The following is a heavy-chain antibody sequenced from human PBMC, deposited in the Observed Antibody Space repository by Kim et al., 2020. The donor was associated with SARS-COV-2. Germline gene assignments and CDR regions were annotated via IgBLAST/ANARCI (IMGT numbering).Heavy chain of an antibody. Sequence: KSRVTISVDTSKNQFSLKLSSVTAADTAVYYCARGFGYCSSTSCYGLDYWGQGTLVTVSS. CDR3: ARGFGYCSSTSCYGLDY. J-gene: IGHJ4*02. V-gene: IGHV4-34*01. D-gene: IGHD2-2*01.